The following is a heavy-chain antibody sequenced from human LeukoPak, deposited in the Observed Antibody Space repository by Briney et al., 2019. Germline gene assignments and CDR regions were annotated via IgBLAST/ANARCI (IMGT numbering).Heavy chain of an antibody. CDR3: AKAEYYDILTGYYDFDY. J-gene: IGHJ4*02. CDR2: ISGSGGST. CDR1: GFTFSSYA. V-gene: IGHV3-23*01. Sequence: GGSLRLSCAASGFTFSSYAMSWVRQAPGKGLEWVSAISGSGGSTYYADSVKGRSTISRDNSKNTLYLQMNSLRAEDTAVYYCAKAEYYDILTGYYDFDYWGQGTLVTVSS. D-gene: IGHD3-9*01.